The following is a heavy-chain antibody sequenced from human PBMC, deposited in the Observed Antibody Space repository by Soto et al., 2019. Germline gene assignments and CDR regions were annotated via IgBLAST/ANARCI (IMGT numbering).Heavy chain of an antibody. CDR2: IVVGSGNT. CDR1: GFTFTSSA. CDR3: AADPYYDFWSGYPLPNWFDP. D-gene: IGHD3-3*01. Sequence: SVKVSWKASGFTFTSSAMQWVRQASGQRLEWIGWIVVGSGNTNYAQKFQERVTITRDMSTSTAYMELSSLRSEDTAVYYCAADPYYDFWSGYPLPNWFDPWGQGTLVTVSS. V-gene: IGHV1-58*02. J-gene: IGHJ5*02.